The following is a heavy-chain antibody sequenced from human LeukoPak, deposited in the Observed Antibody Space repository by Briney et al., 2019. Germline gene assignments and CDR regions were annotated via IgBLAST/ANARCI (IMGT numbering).Heavy chain of an antibody. CDR1: GFTFDDYA. V-gene: IGHV3-9*01. CDR2: ISWNSGSI. J-gene: IGHJ6*02. Sequence: GGSLRLSCAASGFTFDDYAMHWVRQAPGKGLEWVSGISWNSGSIGYADSVKGRFTISRDNAKNSLYLQMNSLRAEDTALYYCAKGSVVEAETTMDVWGQGTTVTVSS. CDR3: AKGSVVEAETTMDV. D-gene: IGHD1-14*01.